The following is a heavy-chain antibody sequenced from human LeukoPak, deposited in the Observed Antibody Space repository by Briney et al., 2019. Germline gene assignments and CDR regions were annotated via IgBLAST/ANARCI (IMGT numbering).Heavy chain of an antibody. J-gene: IGHJ2*01. CDR1: GFTFSSYA. V-gene: IGHV3-23*01. Sequence: GGSLRLSCAASGFTFSSYATSWVRQAPGKGLEWVSAISGSGGSTYYADSVKGRFTISRDNSKNTLYLQMNSLRAEDTAVYYCAKDGGIVVVTAIPGWYFDLWGRGTLVTVSS. CDR3: AKDGGIVVVTAIPGWYFDL. D-gene: IGHD2-21*02. CDR2: ISGSGGST.